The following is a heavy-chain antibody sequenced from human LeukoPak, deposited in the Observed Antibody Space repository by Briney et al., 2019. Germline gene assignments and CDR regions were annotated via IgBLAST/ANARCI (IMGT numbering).Heavy chain of an antibody. CDR1: GFTFKSYA. D-gene: IGHD4-23*01. V-gene: IGHV3-64*04. CDR3: ARGRPHGNDY. J-gene: IGHJ4*02. CDR2: INTNGANT. Sequence: PGGSLRLSCSASGFTFKSYAMHWVRQAPGKGLEYVSSINTNGANTYYADSVKGRFTISRDNSRNTVYVQMNSLTPEDTAVYYCARGRPHGNDYWGQGTLVTVSS.